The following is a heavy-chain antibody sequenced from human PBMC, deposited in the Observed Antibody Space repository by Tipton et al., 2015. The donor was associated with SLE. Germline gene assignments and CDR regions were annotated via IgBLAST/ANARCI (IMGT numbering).Heavy chain of an antibody. CDR1: GFTFSSYD. CDR3: ARGGGSYNWFDP. V-gene: IGHV3-13*01. D-gene: IGHD1-26*01. Sequence: LSLTCAASGFTFSSYDMHWVRQATGKGLEWVSAIGTAGDTYYPGSVKGRFTISRENAKNSLYLQMNSLRAGDTAVYYCARGGGSYNWFDPWGQGTLVTVSS. CDR2: IGTAGDT. J-gene: IGHJ5*02.